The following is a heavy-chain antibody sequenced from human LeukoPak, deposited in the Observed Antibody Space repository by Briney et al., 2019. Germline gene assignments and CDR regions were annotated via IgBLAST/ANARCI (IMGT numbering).Heavy chain of an antibody. D-gene: IGHD2-21*01. CDR1: GYSISSGYY. Sequence: TSETLSLTCSVSGYSISSGYYWGWIRQPPGKGLEWIGSIDHSGSTYYNPSLKSRVTISVVTSKSHFSLKRRSVTAADTPVYYXXXXXXXXXYCGATSCFEYMDVWGRGTTVTISS. J-gene: IGHJ6*03. CDR3: XXXXXXXXYCGATSCFEYMDV. V-gene: IGHV4-38-2*02. CDR2: IDHSGST.